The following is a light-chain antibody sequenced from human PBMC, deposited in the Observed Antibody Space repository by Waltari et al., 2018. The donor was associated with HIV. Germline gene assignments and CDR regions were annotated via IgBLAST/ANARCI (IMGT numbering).Light chain of an antibody. J-gene: IGLJ2*01. CDR2: EVS. V-gene: IGLV2-14*01. CDR1: SSDVGGYNY. Sequence: QSALTQPASVSGSPGQSITISCTGTSSDVGGYNYVSWYQQHPGKAPKLMIYEVSTRPSGLSNRFSGSKSGNTASLTISGLQAEDEADYYCSSYTSSSTLVFGGGTKLTVL. CDR3: SSYTSSSTLV.